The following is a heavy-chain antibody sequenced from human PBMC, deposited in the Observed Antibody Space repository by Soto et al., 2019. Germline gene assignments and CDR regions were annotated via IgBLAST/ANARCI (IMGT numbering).Heavy chain of an antibody. CDR2: IYYSGST. Sequence: SETLSLTCTVSGGSISSGDYYWSWIRQPPGKGLEWIGYIYYSGSTYYNPSLKSRVTISVDTSKNQFSLKLSSVTAADTAVYYCGYCSGGSCYSIDYWGQGTLVTVSS. CDR1: GGSISSGDYY. J-gene: IGHJ4*02. CDR3: GYCSGGSCYSIDY. D-gene: IGHD2-15*01. V-gene: IGHV4-30-4*01.